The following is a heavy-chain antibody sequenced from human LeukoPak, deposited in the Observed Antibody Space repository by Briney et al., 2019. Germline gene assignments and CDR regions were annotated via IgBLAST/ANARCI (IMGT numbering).Heavy chain of an antibody. V-gene: IGHV3-33*01. CDR2: IWYDGSNK. J-gene: IGHJ3*01. D-gene: IGHD6-13*01. CDR3: ARAGDISSSWNTPEDAFDV. Sequence: GGSLRLSCAASGFTFSSYGMHWVGQAPGKGREGVAVIWYDGSNKYYADSVKGRFTISRDNSKNTLYLQMNSLRGEDTAVYYCARAGDISSSWNTPEDAFDVWGQGTMVIVSS. CDR1: GFTFSSYG.